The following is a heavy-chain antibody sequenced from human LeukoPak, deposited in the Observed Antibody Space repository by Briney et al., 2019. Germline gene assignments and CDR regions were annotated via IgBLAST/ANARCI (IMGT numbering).Heavy chain of an antibody. Sequence: PGGSLRLSCAASGFTFSSCAMHWVRQAPGKGLEYVSAISSNGGSTYYADSVKGRITISRDNSMNTLYLQMNSLRAEDTAVYYCAKVRWGSDNALDSWGQGTLVTGSS. CDR2: ISSNGGST. CDR3: AKVRWGSDNALDS. J-gene: IGHJ4*02. V-gene: IGHV3-64*02. D-gene: IGHD3-16*01. CDR1: GFTFSSCA.